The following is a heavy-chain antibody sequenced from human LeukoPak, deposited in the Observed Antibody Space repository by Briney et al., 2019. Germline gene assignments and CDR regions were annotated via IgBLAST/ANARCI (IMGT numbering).Heavy chain of an antibody. J-gene: IGHJ6*02. Sequence: GASVKVSCKASGYTFTGYYMHWVRQAPGQGLEWMGWINPNSGGTNYAQKFQGRVTMTRDTSISTAYTELSRLRSDDTAVYYCARGQSYDSSGYYYRYYYYGMDVWGQGTTVTVSS. CDR3: ARGQSYDSSGYYYRYYYYGMDV. D-gene: IGHD3-22*01. CDR2: INPNSGGT. V-gene: IGHV1-2*02. CDR1: GYTFTGYY.